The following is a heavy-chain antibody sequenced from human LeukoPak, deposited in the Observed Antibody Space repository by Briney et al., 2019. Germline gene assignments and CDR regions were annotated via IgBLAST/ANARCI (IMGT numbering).Heavy chain of an antibody. CDR3: AKDRDARRRIAVAGNY. CDR1: GFTFSSYG. Sequence: SGGSLRLSCAASGFTFSSYGMHWVRQAPGKGLEWVAVISYDGSNKYYADSVKGRFTISRDNSKNTLYLQMNSLRAEDTAVYYCAKDRDARRRIAVAGNYWGQGTLVTVSS. J-gene: IGHJ4*02. CDR2: ISYDGSNK. V-gene: IGHV3-30*18. D-gene: IGHD6-19*01.